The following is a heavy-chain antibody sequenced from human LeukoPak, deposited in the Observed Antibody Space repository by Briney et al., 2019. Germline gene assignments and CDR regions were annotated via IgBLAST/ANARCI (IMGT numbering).Heavy chain of an antibody. D-gene: IGHD3-3*01. CDR2: MNPNSGNT. Sequence: ASVKVSCKASGYTFTSYDINWVRQATGQGLEWMGWMNPNSGNTGYAQKFQGRVTMTRNTSISTAYMGLSSLRSEDTAVYYCARGGGITIFGVVISFDYWGQGTLVTVSS. V-gene: IGHV1-8*01. J-gene: IGHJ4*02. CDR1: GYTFTSYD. CDR3: ARGGGITIFGVVISFDY.